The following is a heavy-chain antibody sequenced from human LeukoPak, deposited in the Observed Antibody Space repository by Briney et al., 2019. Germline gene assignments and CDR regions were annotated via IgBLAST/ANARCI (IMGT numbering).Heavy chain of an antibody. D-gene: IGHD2-15*01. CDR1: GGSISSGSYY. V-gene: IGHV4-61*02. CDR3: ARDVARSIVVVVAADAFDI. Sequence: PSETLSLTCTVSGGSISSGSYYWSWIRQPAGKGLEWIGRIYTSGSTYYNPSLKSRVTISVDTSKNQFSLKLSSVTAADTAVYYCARDVARSIVVVVAADAFDIWGQGTMVTVSS. CDR2: IYTSGST. J-gene: IGHJ3*02.